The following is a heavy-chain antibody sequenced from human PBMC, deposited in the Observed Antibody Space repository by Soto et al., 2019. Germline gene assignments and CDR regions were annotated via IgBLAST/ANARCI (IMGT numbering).Heavy chain of an antibody. Sequence: SETLSLTCTVSGGSISSSSYYWGWIRQPPGKGLEWIGSIYYRGSTYYNPSLKSRVTISVDTSKNQFSLKLSSVTAADTAVYYCARPILEYSSSSGFDYWGQGTLVTVSS. V-gene: IGHV4-39*01. D-gene: IGHD6-6*01. CDR1: GGSISSSSYY. CDR3: ARPILEYSSSSGFDY. CDR2: IYYRGST. J-gene: IGHJ4*02.